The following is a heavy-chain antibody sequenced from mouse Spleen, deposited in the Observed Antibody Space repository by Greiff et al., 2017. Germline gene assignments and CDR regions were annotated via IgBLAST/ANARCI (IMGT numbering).Heavy chain of an antibody. CDR3: ARLGYYGPYAMDY. CDR1: GFAFSSYD. Sequence: EVQLQESGGGLVKPGGSLKLSCAASGFAFSSYDMSWVRQTPEKRLEWVAYISSGGGSTYYPDTVKGRFTISRDNAKNTLYLQMSSLKSEDTAMYYCARLGYYGPYAMDYWGQGTSVTVSS. D-gene: IGHD1-2*01. V-gene: IGHV5-12-1*01. CDR2: ISSGGGST. J-gene: IGHJ4*01.